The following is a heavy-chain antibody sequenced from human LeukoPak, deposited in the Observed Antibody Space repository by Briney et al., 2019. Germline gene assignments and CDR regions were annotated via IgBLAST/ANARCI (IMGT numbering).Heavy chain of an antibody. CDR2: IYYSGST. D-gene: IGHD3-10*01. CDR3: AREGALWFGGYYFDY. V-gene: IGHV4-39*07. Sequence: PSETLSLTCTVSGVSISSNSYYWGWIRQPPGKGLEWIGSIYYSGSTYYNPSLKSRVTISVDTSKNQFSLKLSSVTAADTAVYYCAREGALWFGGYYFDYWGQGTLVTVSS. J-gene: IGHJ4*02. CDR1: GVSISSNSYY.